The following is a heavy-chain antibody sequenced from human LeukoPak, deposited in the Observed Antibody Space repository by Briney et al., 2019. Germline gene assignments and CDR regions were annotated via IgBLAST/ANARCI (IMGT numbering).Heavy chain of an antibody. D-gene: IGHD3-22*01. Sequence: PSETLSLTCSVSTGSVNSGVYYWGWVRQAPGKGLEWIGSIHSSGNSYCNPSLKSRVTLSVDTSKNQFSLKLSSVTAADRAVYYCAKHEGSYYDKSGYTFDFWGLGTLVTVSS. J-gene: IGHJ4*02. CDR1: TGSVNSGVYY. CDR2: IHSSGNS. V-gene: IGHV4-39*01. CDR3: AKHEGSYYDKSGYTFDF.